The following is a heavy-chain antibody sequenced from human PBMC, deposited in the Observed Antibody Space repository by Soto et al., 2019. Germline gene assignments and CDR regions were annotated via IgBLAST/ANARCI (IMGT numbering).Heavy chain of an antibody. J-gene: IGHJ4*02. CDR3: VRGGAGIAAAGTDD. V-gene: IGHV4-61*01. CDR2: IYYSGST. Sequence: PSETLSLTCTVSGGSVSSGSYYWSWIRQPPGKGLEWIGYIYYSGSTNYNPSLKSRVTISVDTSKNQFSLKLSSVTAADTAVYYCVRGGAGIAAAGTDDRGQGTLVTVSS. CDR1: GGSVSSGSYY. D-gene: IGHD6-13*01.